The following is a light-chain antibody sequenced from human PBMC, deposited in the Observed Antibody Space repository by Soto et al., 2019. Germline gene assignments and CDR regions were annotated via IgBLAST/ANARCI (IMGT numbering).Light chain of an antibody. CDR1: SSDIGSYDL. J-gene: IGLJ1*01. CDR3: CSFADFTYV. Sequence: QSALTQPASVSGSPGQSITISCTGTSSDIGSYDLVSWYQQHPGTGPKLIIYEVTKRPSGVSTRFSGSKSGNTASLTISGLQAVDEADYYCCSFADFTYVFGTGTKLTVL. CDR2: EVT. V-gene: IGLV2-23*02.